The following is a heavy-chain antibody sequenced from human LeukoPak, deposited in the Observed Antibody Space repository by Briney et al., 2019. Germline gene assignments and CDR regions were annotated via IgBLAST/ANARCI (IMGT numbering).Heavy chain of an antibody. J-gene: IGHJ4*02. D-gene: IGHD3-22*01. CDR3: ARGHYSDSTTYLDY. Sequence: GGSLRLSCAASGFTFSNCGMHWVRQPPAKGLERVAIIWDDGTYKYYAESVKGRCIISRDNSQKTVNLQMNSLRVEDTAVYYCARGHYSDSTTYLDYWGQGTLVTVSS. V-gene: IGHV3-33*01. CDR2: IWDDGTYK. CDR1: GFTFSNCG.